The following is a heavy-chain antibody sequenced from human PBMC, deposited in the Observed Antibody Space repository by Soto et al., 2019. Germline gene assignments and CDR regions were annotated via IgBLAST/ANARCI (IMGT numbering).Heavy chain of an antibody. Sequence: PGGSLRLSCSASGFVFRSYTLYWVRQAPGKGLEFVSAISGNGSTTYYADSVKGRFTISRVNSRYTLYLQMSSLRSEDTAVYYCARDRDYGAFDIWGQGTMVTVSS. V-gene: IGHV3-64D*06. CDR3: ARDRDYGAFDI. CDR1: GFVFRSYT. D-gene: IGHD4-17*01. J-gene: IGHJ3*02. CDR2: ISGNGSTT.